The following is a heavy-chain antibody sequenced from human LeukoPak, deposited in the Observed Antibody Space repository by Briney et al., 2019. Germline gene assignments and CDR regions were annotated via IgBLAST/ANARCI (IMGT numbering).Heavy chain of an antibody. J-gene: IGHJ4*02. CDR1: GYSFTRNW. CDR2: IYPGDSDT. D-gene: IGHD5-12*01. V-gene: IGHV5-51*01. CDR3: ARLYSGYDSYFDY. Sequence: GESLKISCKGSGYSFTRNWIGWVRQMPGKGLEWMGIIYPGDSDTRYSPSFQGQVTIPADKSISTAYLQWSTLKASDTAMYYCARLYSGYDSYFDYWGQGTLVTVSS.